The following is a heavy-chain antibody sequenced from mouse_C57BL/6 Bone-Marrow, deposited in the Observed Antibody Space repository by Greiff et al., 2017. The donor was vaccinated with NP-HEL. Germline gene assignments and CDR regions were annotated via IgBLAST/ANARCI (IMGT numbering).Heavy chain of an antibody. D-gene: IGHD1-1*01. CDR3: AREYYYYGSSWYFDV. CDR2: IYPGDGDT. Sequence: QVQLQQSGPELVKPGASVKISCKASGYAFSSSWMNRVKQRPGKGLEWIGRIYPGDGDTNYNGKFKGKATLTADKSSSTAYMQLSSLTSEDSAVYFCAREYYYYGSSWYFDVWGTGTTVTVSS. CDR1: GYAFSSSW. V-gene: IGHV1-82*01. J-gene: IGHJ1*03.